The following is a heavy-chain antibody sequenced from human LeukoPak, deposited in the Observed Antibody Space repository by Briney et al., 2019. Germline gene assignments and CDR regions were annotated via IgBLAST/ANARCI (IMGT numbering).Heavy chain of an antibody. D-gene: IGHD5-12*01. Sequence: SETLSLTCTVSGGSISSYFWSWIRQPPGKGLEWIGCIHYSGNTNHNPSLKSRVTISVDTSKNHFSLKLSSVTAAATAVYYCARASGYSGYDRAAEYFQHWGQGTLVTVSS. CDR3: ARASGYSGYDRAAEYFQH. CDR2: IHYSGNT. CDR1: GGSISSYF. J-gene: IGHJ1*01. V-gene: IGHV4-59*01.